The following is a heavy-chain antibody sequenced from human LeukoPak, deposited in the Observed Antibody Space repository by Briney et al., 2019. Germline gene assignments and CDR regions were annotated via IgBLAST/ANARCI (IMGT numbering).Heavy chain of an antibody. Sequence: GASVTVSFMPSVYSFNHYYIHWRRQAPAHGRERMGWINPHTGGTNYAQSFQGRVTMTSDTPITTLSMQQSRLRAADTPVFYFTAGTRAGDWFVPWGEGAPVSVSS. D-gene: IGHD3/OR15-3a*01. J-gene: IGHJ5*02. CDR2: INPHTGGT. V-gene: IGHV1-2*02. CDR1: VYSFNHYY. CDR3: TAGTRAGDWFVP.